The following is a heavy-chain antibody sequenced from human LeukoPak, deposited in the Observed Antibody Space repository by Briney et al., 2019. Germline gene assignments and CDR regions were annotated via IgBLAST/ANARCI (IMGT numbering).Heavy chain of an antibody. V-gene: IGHV1-2*02. CDR2: INPNSGGT. D-gene: IGHD1-26*01. CDR3: AREGGVGPTAPPDYYSYQMDV. J-gene: IGHJ6*03. CDR1: GYTFTGYY. Sequence: GASVKVSCKASGYTFTGYYMHWVRQAPGQGLEWMGWINPNSGGTNYAQKFQGRVTMTRDTSISTAYMELSRLRSEDTAVYYCAREGGVGPTAPPDYYSYQMDVWGKGTTVTVSS.